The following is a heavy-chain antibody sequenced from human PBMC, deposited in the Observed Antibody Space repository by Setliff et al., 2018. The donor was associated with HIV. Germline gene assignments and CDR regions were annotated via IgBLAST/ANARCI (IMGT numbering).Heavy chain of an antibody. D-gene: IGHD3-10*01. CDR2: IYSSGSI. CDR3: GRGWFDP. Sequence: SETLSLTCTVSGGSISSGGYYWSWIRQHPGKGLEWIGYIYSSGSISYNPSLGSRVTMSVDTSENLFFLRLIFVTAADTGVYYCGRGWFDPWGQGTLVTVSS. J-gene: IGHJ5*02. CDR1: GGSISSGGYY. V-gene: IGHV4-31*08.